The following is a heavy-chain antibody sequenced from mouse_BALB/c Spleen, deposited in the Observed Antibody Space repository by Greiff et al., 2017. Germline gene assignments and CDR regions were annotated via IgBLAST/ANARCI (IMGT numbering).Heavy chain of an antibody. J-gene: IGHJ2*01. CDR2: IYPGNVNT. CDR3: ARGDYDSYFDY. CDR1: GYTFTSYY. V-gene: IGHV1S56*01. Sequence: VQLQQSGPELVKPGASVRISCKASGYTFTSYYIHWVKQRPGQGLEWIGWIYPGNVNTKYNEKFKGKATLTADKSSSTAYMQLSSLTSEDSAVYFCARGDYDSYFDYWGQGTTLTVSS. D-gene: IGHD2-4*01.